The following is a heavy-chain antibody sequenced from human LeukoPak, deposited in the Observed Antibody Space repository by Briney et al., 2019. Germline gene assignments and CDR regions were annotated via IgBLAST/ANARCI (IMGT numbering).Heavy chain of an antibody. J-gene: IGHJ4*02. CDR2: ISSSGSTI. Sequence: GGSLRLSCAASGFTFSSYEMNWVRQAPGKGLEWVSYISSSGSTIYYADSVKGRFTISRDNAKKSLYLQMESLRAEDTAVYYCARDGGDYGSGSYYAYWGQGTLVTVSS. D-gene: IGHD3-10*01. V-gene: IGHV3-48*03. CDR1: GFTFSSYE. CDR3: ARDGGDYGSGSYYAY.